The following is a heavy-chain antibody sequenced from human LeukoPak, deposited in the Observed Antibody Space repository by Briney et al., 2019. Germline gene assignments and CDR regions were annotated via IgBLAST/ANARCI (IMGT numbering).Heavy chain of an antibody. D-gene: IGHD6-19*01. J-gene: IGHJ6*02. CDR2: IIPILGIA. CDR3: ARDRAVAGTIIGYYGMDV. Sequence: ASVKVSCKASGGTFSSYAISWVRQAPGQGLEWMGRIIPILGIANYAQKFQGRVTITADKSTSTAYMELSSLRSEDTAVYYCARDRAVAGTIIGYYGMDVWGQGTTVTVSS. V-gene: IGHV1-69*04. CDR1: GGTFSSYA.